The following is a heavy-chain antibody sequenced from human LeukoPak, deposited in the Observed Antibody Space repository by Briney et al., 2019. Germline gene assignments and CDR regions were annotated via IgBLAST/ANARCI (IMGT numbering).Heavy chain of an antibody. J-gene: IGHJ6*02. D-gene: IGHD2-15*01. CDR1: GGSISDYS. V-gene: IGHV4-59*01. Sequence: SETLSLTCTVSGGSISDYSWSWIRQPPGKGLEWIGNIYYSGSANHNPSLKSRVTISRDTSKNQFSLKLSSVTAADTAVYYCARDYSDCSGGSCYPFYYYYGMDVWGQGTTVTVSS. CDR2: IYYSGSA. CDR3: ARDYSDCSGGSCYPFYYYYGMDV.